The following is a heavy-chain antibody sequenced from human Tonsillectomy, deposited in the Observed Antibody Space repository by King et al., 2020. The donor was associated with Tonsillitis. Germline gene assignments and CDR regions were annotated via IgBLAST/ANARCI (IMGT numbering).Heavy chain of an antibody. D-gene: IGHD3-10*01. CDR2: IYPDDSDT. Sequence: VQLVESGAEVKKPGESLKISCKGSGYSFTSYWIGWVRQMPGKGLEWVGIIYPDDSDTRYSPSFQGQVTISDDKSISTPYLQRSSLKASDTAMYYCARHPRITIGRGVIVEHSGLDVWGPGTPVTVSS. CDR1: GYSFTSYW. CDR3: ARHPRITIGRGVIVEHSGLDV. V-gene: IGHV5-51*01. J-gene: IGHJ6*02.